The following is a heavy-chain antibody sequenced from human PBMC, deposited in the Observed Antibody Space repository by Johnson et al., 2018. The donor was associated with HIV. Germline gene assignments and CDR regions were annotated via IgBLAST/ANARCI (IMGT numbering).Heavy chain of an antibody. D-gene: IGHD7-27*01. J-gene: IGHJ3*02. CDR1: GFTFNDHG. V-gene: IGHV3-30*18. CDR2: ISYDGSNK. CDR3: AKVVRELGMSRPTNDAFDI. Sequence: QVQLVESGGGLVQPGGSLRLSCATSGFTFNDHGMTWVRQAPGKGLEWVAVISYDGSNKYYADSVKGRFTISRDNSKNTLYLQMNSLRDEDTAVYYWAKVVRELGMSRPTNDAFDIWGQGTMVTVSS.